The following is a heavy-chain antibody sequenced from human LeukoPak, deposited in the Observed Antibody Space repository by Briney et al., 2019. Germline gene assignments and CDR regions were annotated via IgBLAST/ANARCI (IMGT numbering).Heavy chain of an antibody. V-gene: IGHV1-69*04. CDR3: ARDLDPFGDYWIYY. J-gene: IGHJ4*02. Sequence: ASVKVSCKASGGTFSSYAISWVRQAPGQGLEWMGRIIPILGIANYAQKFQGRVTIHADKSTSTAYMEPSSQRSEDTAVYYCARDLDPFGDYWIYYCGEGALFTVSS. D-gene: IGHD4-17*01. CDR2: IIPILGIA. CDR1: GGTFSSYA.